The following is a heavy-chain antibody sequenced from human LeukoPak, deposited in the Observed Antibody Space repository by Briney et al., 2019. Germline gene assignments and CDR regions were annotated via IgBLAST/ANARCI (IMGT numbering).Heavy chain of an antibody. J-gene: IGHJ4*02. CDR2: ISADNGDT. CDR1: GYTFSIYA. Sequence: ASVKVSCKTSGYTFSIYAITWVRQAPGQGPEWMGWISADNGDTRSAEKVQGRLTMTTDTSTSTAYMELRSLRSDDTAVYYCARGPPEGGSGGFDYWGQGTLVTVSS. CDR3: ARGPPEGGSGGFDY. V-gene: IGHV1-18*01. D-gene: IGHD2-15*01.